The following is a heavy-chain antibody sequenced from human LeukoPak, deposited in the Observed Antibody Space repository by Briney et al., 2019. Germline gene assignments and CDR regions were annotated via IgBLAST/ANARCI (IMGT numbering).Heavy chain of an antibody. J-gene: IGHJ4*02. CDR1: GGSFSGYY. D-gene: IGHD3-10*01. CDR2: INHSGST. V-gene: IGHV4-34*01. CDR3: ASRHRITMVRGVHFDY. Sequence: KPSETLSLTCAVYGGSFSGYYWSWIRQPPGKGLEWIGEINHSGSTNYNPSLKSRVTISVDTSKNQFSLKLSSVTAADTAVYYCASRHRITMVRGVHFDYWGQGTLVTVSS.